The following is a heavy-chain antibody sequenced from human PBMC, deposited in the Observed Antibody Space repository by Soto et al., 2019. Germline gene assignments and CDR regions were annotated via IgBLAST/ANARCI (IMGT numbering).Heavy chain of an antibody. D-gene: IGHD2-2*01. CDR1: GFTFNNYG. CDR2: VSKSDYT. V-gene: IGHV3-21*04. J-gene: IGHJ4*02. CDR3: AREDSIVIPAVSDF. Sequence: GALRLSCVVSGFTFNNYGINWVRQAPGKGLEWVSTVSKSDYTYYSDSVKGRFTISRDNAKNTVSLQMNTLRAEDTAVYYCAREDSIVIPAVSDFWGQGTLVTVSS.